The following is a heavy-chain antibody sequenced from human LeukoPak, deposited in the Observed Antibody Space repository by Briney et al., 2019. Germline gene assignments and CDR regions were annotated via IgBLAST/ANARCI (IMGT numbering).Heavy chain of an antibody. CDR3: AREGAGRGTYFDY. CDR2: IYYSGST. CDR1: GGSISSSSDY. Sequence: PSETLSLTCTVSGGSISSSSDYWGWIRQPPGKGLEWIGSIYYSGSTYYNPSLKSRVTISVDTSKNQFSLKLSSVTAADTAVYYCAREGAGRGTYFDYWGQGTLVTVSS. J-gene: IGHJ4*02. V-gene: IGHV4-39*02. D-gene: IGHD1-1*01.